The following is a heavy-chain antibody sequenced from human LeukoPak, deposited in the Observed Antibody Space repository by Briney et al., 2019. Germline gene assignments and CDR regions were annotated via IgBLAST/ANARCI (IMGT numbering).Heavy chain of an antibody. Sequence: ASVKVSCKASGGTFSSYAISWVRQAPGQGLEWMGRIIPILGIANYAQKFQGRVTITADKSTSTAYMELSSLRSEDTAVYYCARSARYFDWLPPYYYYGMDVWGQGTTVTVSS. D-gene: IGHD3-9*01. CDR2: IIPILGIA. V-gene: IGHV1-69*04. CDR3: ARSARYFDWLPPYYYYGMDV. CDR1: GGTFSSYA. J-gene: IGHJ6*02.